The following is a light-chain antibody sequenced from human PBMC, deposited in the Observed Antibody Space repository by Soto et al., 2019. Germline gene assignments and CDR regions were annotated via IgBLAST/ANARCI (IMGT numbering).Light chain of an antibody. J-gene: IGLJ1*01. V-gene: IGLV2-14*01. CDR1: SSDVGGYNY. CDR3: SSYTSSSPYV. Sequence: QSALTQPASVSGSPGQSITISCTGTSSDVGGYNYVSWYQQHPGKAPKLMIYEVTNRPSGVSNRFSGSKSGNTASLTISGLQAEDEADYYCSSYTSSSPYVFXTGTKV. CDR2: EVT.